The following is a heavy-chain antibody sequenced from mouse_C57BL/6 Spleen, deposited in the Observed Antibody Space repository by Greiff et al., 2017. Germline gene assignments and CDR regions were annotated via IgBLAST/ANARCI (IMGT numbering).Heavy chain of an antibody. J-gene: IGHJ2*01. V-gene: IGHV1-15*01. CDR3: TTVVAH. CDR1: GYTFTDYE. Sequence: QVHVKQSGAELVRPGASVTLSCKASGYTFTDYEMHWVKQTPVHGLEWIGAIDPETGGTAYNQKFKGKAILTADKSSSTAYMELLSLTSEDSAVYYCTTVVAHWGQGTTLTVSS. CDR2: IDPETGGT. D-gene: IGHD1-1*01.